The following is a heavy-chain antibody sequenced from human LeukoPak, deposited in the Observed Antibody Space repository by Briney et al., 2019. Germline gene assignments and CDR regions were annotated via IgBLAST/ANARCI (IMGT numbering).Heavy chain of an antibody. V-gene: IGHV3-23*01. CDR1: GFTFSSYA. J-gene: IGHJ6*03. CDR2: ISGSGGST. Sequence: PGGSLRLSCAASGFTFSSYAMSWVRQAPGKGLEWVSAISGSGGSTYYADSVKGRFTISRDNSKNTLYLQMNSLRAEDTAVYYCAKDPPLGEDLKPEDMDVWGKGTTVTVSS. CDR3: AKDPPLGEDLKPEDMDV. D-gene: IGHD1-14*01.